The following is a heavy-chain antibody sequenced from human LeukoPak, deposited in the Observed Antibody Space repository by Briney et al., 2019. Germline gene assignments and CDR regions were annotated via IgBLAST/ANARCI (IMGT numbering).Heavy chain of an antibody. Sequence: GASVKVSCKASGYTFTNYYMHWVRQAPGQGLEWMGIINPYGGSTSYAQKFQGRVTMTRDTSTSTVYTELSSLKSEDTAVYYCARDPRLSSGYSTGILWYFDLWGRGTLVTVSS. J-gene: IGHJ2*01. V-gene: IGHV1-46*01. CDR3: ARDPRLSSGYSTGILWYFDL. D-gene: IGHD3-22*01. CDR2: INPYGGST. CDR1: GYTFTNYY.